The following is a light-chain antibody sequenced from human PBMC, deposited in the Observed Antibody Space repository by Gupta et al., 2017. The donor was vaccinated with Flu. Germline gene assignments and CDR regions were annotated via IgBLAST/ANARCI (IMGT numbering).Light chain of an antibody. CDR2: EDN. CDR3: QAWDSNTAV. CDR1: TLVARY. Sequence: SSPLPQPPSVSVSPGPTTRIACSGVTLVARYASWYQQTSGQALVLVIYEDNKRPAGVPGRFSGSNSGTTATLTISGTQAMDEDDYVWQAWDSNTAVFGGGTKLTVL. J-gene: IGLJ2*01. V-gene: IGLV3-1*01.